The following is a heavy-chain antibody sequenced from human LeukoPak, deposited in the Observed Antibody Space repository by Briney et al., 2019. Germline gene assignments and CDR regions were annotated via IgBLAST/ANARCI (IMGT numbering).Heavy chain of an antibody. V-gene: IGHV3-30*02. CDR3: ARRAGAYSHPYDY. J-gene: IGHJ4*02. CDR1: GFTFSNYG. Sequence: GGSLRLSCAASGFTFSNYGMHWVRQAPGKGLEWVAFIRYDGSNKYFADSVKGRFTISRDNSKNTLYLQMNSLRAEDTAVYYCARRAGAYSHPYDYWGQGTLVTVSS. CDR2: IRYDGSNK. D-gene: IGHD4/OR15-4a*01.